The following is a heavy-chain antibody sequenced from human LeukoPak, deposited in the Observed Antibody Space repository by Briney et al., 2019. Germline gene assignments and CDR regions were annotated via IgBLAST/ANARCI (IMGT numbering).Heavy chain of an antibody. Sequence: HTGGSLRLSCAASGFTFSSYAMSWVRQAPGRGLEWVSAISGSGGSTYYADSVKGRFTISRDNSKNTLYLQMNSLRAEDTAVYYCAKEYFDWLSPSPFDYWGQGTLVTVSS. J-gene: IGHJ4*02. CDR1: GFTFSSYA. D-gene: IGHD3-9*01. CDR3: AKEYFDWLSPSPFDY. CDR2: ISGSGGST. V-gene: IGHV3-23*01.